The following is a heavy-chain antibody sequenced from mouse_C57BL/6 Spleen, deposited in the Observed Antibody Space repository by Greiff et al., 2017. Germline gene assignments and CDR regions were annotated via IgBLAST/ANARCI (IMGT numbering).Heavy chain of an antibody. J-gene: IGHJ3*01. D-gene: IGHD2-3*01. V-gene: IGHV1-26*01. CDR2: INPNNGGT. CDR1: GYTFTDYY. Sequence: EVQLQQSGPELVKPGASVKISCKASGYTFTDYYMNWVKQSHGKSLEWIGDINPNNGGTSYNQKFKGKATLTVDKSSSTAYMELRSLTSEDSAVYYCATDGYPGFAYWGQGTLVTVSA. CDR3: ATDGYPGFAY.